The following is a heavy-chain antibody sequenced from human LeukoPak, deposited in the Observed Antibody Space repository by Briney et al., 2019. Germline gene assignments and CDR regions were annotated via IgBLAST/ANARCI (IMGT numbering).Heavy chain of an antibody. CDR2: IYYSGST. V-gene: IGHV4-59*01. Sequence: PSETLSLTCTVSGGSISSYYWSWIRQPPGKGLEWIGYIYYSGSTNYNPSLKSRVTISVDTSKNQFSPKLSSVTAADTAVYYCARAGGVKTAALDLDYWGQGTLVTVSS. CDR1: GGSISSYY. J-gene: IGHJ4*02. CDR3: ARAGGVKTAALDLDY. D-gene: IGHD6-25*01.